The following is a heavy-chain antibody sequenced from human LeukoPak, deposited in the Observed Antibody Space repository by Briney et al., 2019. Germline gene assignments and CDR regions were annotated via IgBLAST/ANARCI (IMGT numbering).Heavy chain of an antibody. Sequence: PSETLSLTCTVSGGSISSSYWNWVRQPPGKGLEWIGYIHYSGTINYNPSLKSRVTISADTSKNQFSLKLISLTAADTAVYYCAREVAVEDGFDIWGQGTMVTVSS. J-gene: IGHJ3*02. CDR1: GGSISSSY. V-gene: IGHV4-59*01. D-gene: IGHD1-1*01. CDR3: AREVAVEDGFDI. CDR2: IHYSGTI.